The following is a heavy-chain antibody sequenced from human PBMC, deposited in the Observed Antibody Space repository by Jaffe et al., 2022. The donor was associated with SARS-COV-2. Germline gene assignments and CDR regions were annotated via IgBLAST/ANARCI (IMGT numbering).Heavy chain of an antibody. D-gene: IGHD1-20*01. CDR1: GGSFSGYY. CDR2: INHSGST. J-gene: IGHJ4*02. V-gene: IGHV4-34*01. Sequence: QVQLQQWGAGLLKPSETLSLTCAVYGGSFSGYYWSWIRQPPGKGLEWIGEINHSGSTNYNPSLKSRVTISVDTSKNQFSLKLSSVTAADTAVYYCARGTSNNAIDYWGQGTLVTVSS. CDR3: ARGTSNNAIDY.